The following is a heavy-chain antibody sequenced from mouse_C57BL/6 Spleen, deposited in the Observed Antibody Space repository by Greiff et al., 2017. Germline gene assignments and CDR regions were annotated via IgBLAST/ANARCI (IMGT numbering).Heavy chain of an antibody. CDR3: NYGSSYIRFAY. V-gene: IGHV6-3*01. Sequence: EVKLEESGGGLVQPGGSMKLSCVASGFTFSNYWMNWVRQSPEKGLEWVAQIRLKSDNYATHYAESVKGRFTISRDDSKSSVYLQMNNLRAEDTGIYYCNYGSSYIRFAYWGQGTLVTVSA. J-gene: IGHJ3*01. CDR1: GFTFSNYW. CDR2: IRLKSDNYAT. D-gene: IGHD1-1*01.